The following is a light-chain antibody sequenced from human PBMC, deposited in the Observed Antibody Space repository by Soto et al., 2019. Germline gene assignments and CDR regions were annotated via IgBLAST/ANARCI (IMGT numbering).Light chain of an antibody. CDR3: QQSFNFPRT. Sequence: DIEMTQSPSSLSASVGETITITCRASQSISSSLNWFQHSPGQPPKLLLFAASNLHAGVPPRFSGSGSGTSFSLTIRSLPPEDFATYYCQQSFNFPRTFGPGTRVEFK. CDR2: AAS. CDR1: QSISSS. V-gene: IGKV1-39*01. J-gene: IGKJ1*01.